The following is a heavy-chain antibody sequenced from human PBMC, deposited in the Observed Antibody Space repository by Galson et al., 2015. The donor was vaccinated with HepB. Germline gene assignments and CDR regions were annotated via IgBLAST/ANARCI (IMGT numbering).Heavy chain of an antibody. CDR3: ATAYCGGDCYHGGYFQH. CDR2: IIPIFGTA. D-gene: IGHD2-21*02. V-gene: IGHV1-69*13. J-gene: IGHJ1*01. Sequence: SVKVSCKASGGTFSSYAISWVRQAPGQGLEWMGGIIPIFGTANYAQKFQGRVTITADESTSTAYMELSSLRSEDTAVYYCATAYCGGDCYHGGYFQHWGQGTLVTVSS. CDR1: GGTFSSYA.